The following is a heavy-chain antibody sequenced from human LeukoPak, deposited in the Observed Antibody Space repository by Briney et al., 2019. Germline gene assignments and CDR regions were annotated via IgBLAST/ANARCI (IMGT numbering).Heavy chain of an antibody. CDR2: ISSSGDAT. D-gene: IGHD3-16*01. CDR1: AFTFNAYA. CDR3: AKDPRAMGRYFFDD. J-gene: IGHJ4*01. Sequence: LTGGSLRLSCVGSAFTFNAYAMSWVPERPGKGPEWVAMISSSGDATDYAESVKDRLSISRDNTKKTLFLQINSPRADDTAIYYCAKDPRAMGRYFFDDWGQGSLVTVSS. V-gene: IGHV3-23*01.